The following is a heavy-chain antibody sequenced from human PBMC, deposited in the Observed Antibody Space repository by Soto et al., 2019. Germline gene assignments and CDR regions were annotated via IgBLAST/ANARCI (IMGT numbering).Heavy chain of an antibody. D-gene: IGHD1-26*01. V-gene: IGHV1-18*01. Sequence: GASVKVSCKASGYTFTSYGISWVRQAPGQGLEWMGWISAYNGNTNYAQKLQGRVTMTTDTSTSTAYMELRSLRSDDTAVYYCARDDSGFSGSHYIDYFIYWGQGALVTVSS. J-gene: IGHJ4*02. CDR3: ARDDSGFSGSHYIDYFIY. CDR1: GYTFTSYG. CDR2: ISAYNGNT.